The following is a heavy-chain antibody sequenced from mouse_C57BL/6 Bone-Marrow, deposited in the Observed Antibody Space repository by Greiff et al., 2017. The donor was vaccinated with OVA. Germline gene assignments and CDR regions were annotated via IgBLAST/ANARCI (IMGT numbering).Heavy chain of an antibody. Sequence: EVQLVESGGGLVQPGGSLSLSCAASGFTFTDYYMSWVRQPPGKALEWLGFISNKANGSTTEYSASVKGRFTISRDNSQSILYLQMNALRAEDRATYYCASSSNDDGDWGKGATRTVSS. V-gene: IGHV7-3*01. CDR2: ISNKANGSTT. CDR1: GFTFTDYY. J-gene: IGHJ2*01. D-gene: IGHD2-12*01. CDR3: ASSSNDDGD.